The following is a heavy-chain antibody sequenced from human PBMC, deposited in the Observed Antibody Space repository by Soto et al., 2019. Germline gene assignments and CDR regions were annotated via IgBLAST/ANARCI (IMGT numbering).Heavy chain of an antibody. CDR3: AREKVNMIRGVSLYYYYGMDV. CDR1: VFTVSSNY. J-gene: IGHJ6*02. Sequence: VGSLRLSCASSVFTVSSNYMSCVRHSPGKWLEWVSVIYSGGSTYYADSVKGRFTISRDNSKNTLYLQMNSLRAEDTAVYYCAREKVNMIRGVSLYYYYGMDVWGQGTKVTVSS. CDR2: IYSGGST. D-gene: IGHD3-10*01. V-gene: IGHV3-53*01.